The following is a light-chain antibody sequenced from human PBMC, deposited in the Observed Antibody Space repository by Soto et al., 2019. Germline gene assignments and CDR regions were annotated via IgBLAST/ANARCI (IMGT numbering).Light chain of an antibody. CDR2: DTS. V-gene: IGKV3-15*01. Sequence: EVVMTQSPATLSESPGERVTLSCRASQSAGRYLAWYQQKPGQAPRPLIYDTSTRATDIPARFSGSGSGTEFTLTISSLQPEDVEVYYCQQYNHWPLTFGGGTKVEIK. J-gene: IGKJ4*01. CDR1: QSAGRY. CDR3: QQYNHWPLT.